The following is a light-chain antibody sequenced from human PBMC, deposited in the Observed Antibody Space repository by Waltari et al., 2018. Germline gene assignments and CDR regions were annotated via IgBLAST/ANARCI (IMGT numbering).Light chain of an antibody. CDR1: QSVFYSSNNKNS. CDR3: HHYYIPPLT. Sequence: IVMTQSPDSLAVSLGERATINCKSSQSVFYSSNNKNSLAWFQQKPGQPPKLLIYWSSTRESGVPDRFSGSGSGTDFTLTISSLQAEDVAVYYCHHYYIPPLTFGQGTRLEI. J-gene: IGKJ5*01. CDR2: WSS. V-gene: IGKV4-1*01.